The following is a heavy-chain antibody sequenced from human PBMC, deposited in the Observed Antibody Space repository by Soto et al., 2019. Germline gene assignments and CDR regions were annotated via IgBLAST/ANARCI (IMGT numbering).Heavy chain of an antibody. Sequence: QITLKESGPTLVKPTQTLTLTCTFSGFSLSTSGVGVGWIRQPPGKALEWLALIYWDDDKRYSPSLKSRLTITKDTSKNQVVLTMTNMDPVDTATYYCAHIPSGYVTHDAFDIWGQGTMVTVSS. CDR1: GFSLSTSGVG. V-gene: IGHV2-5*02. J-gene: IGHJ3*02. CDR3: AHIPSGYVTHDAFDI. D-gene: IGHD5-12*01. CDR2: IYWDDDK.